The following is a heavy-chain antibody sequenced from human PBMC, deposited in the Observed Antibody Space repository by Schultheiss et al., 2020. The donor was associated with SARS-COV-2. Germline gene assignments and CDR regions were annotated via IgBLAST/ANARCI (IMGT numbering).Heavy chain of an antibody. CDR2: ISYSGTT. CDR1: GGSISSGGYY. D-gene: IGHD3-3*01. Sequence: SETLSLTCTVSGGSISSGGYYWGWIRQPPGKGLEWIGSISYSGTTYYNPSLKSRLTISVDTSKNQFSLELSSVTAADTAAYYCARHGPYYDFWSGYLYYFEYWGRGTLVTVSS. J-gene: IGHJ4*02. CDR3: ARHGPYYDFWSGYLYYFEY. V-gene: IGHV4-39*01.